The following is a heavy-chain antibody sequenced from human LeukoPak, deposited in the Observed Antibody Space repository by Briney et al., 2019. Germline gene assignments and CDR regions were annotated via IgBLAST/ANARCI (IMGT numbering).Heavy chain of an antibody. V-gene: IGHV3-23*01. D-gene: IGHD6-19*01. Sequence: GGSLRLSCAASGFTVSSNYMNWVRQAAGKALEWVSAISGSGGSTYYADSVKGRFTISRDNSKNTLYLQMNSLRTEDTAVYYCARPETQYSSGLDGFDIWGQGTMVTVS. CDR2: ISGSGGST. CDR3: ARPETQYSSGLDGFDI. CDR1: GFTVSSNY. J-gene: IGHJ3*02.